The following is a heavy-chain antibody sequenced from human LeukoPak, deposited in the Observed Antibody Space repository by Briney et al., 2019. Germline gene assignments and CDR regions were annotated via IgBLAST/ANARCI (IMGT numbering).Heavy chain of an antibody. Sequence: LETLSLTCTVSGGSISSYYWSWIRQPPGKGLEWIGYIYYSGSTNYNPSLKSRVTISVDTSKNQFSLKLSSVTAADTAVYYCARSPQDYDSSGYYYGIARYFDYWGQGTLVTVSS. V-gene: IGHV4-59*01. CDR1: GGSISSYY. CDR2: IYYSGST. CDR3: ARSPQDYDSSGYYYGIARYFDY. D-gene: IGHD3-22*01. J-gene: IGHJ4*02.